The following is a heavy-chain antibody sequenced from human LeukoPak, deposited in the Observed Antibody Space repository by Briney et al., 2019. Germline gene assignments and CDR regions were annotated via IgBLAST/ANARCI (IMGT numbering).Heavy chain of an antibody. D-gene: IGHD6-19*01. J-gene: IGHJ4*02. CDR3: AKILGVADY. CDR2: ISGSGGST. Sequence: GGSLRLSCAASGFTFSDYYMSWIRQAPGKGLEWVSAISGSGGSTYYADSVKGRFTISRDNSKNTLYLQMNSLRAEDTAVYYCAKILGVADYWGQGTLVTVSS. V-gene: IGHV3-23*01. CDR1: GFTFSDYY.